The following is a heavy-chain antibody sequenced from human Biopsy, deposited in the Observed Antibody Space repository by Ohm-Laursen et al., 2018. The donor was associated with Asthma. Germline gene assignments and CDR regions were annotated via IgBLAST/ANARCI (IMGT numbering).Heavy chain of an antibody. D-gene: IGHD2-2*01. CDR3: ARKAGSCISRTCYSLDF. CDR1: GGTFNTYV. V-gene: IGHV1-69*01. CDR2: INSVFGTT. J-gene: IGHJ4*02. Sequence: SSVKVSCKSLGGTFNTYVIGWVRQAPGQGLEWMGGINSVFGTTAYPQKFQDRVTITADDSTSTVYMELSSLRSEGTAVYYCARKAGSCISRTCYSLDFWGQGTLVTVSS.